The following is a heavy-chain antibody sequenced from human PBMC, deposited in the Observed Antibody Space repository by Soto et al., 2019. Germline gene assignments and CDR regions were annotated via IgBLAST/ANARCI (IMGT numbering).Heavy chain of an antibody. J-gene: IGHJ4*02. V-gene: IGHV4-31*03. D-gene: IGHD4-17*01. Sequence: SETLSLTRTVSGGSISSGGYYWSWIRQHPGKGLEWIGYIYYSGSTYYNPSLKSRVTISVDTSKNQFSLKLSSVTAADTAVYYCASSRTHGDYGFDYWGQGTLVTVSS. CDR1: GGSISSGGYY. CDR2: IYYSGST. CDR3: ASSRTHGDYGFDY.